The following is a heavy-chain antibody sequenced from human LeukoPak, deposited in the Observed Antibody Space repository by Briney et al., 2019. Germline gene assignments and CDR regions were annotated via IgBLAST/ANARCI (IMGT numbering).Heavy chain of an antibody. CDR1: GFTFSGYW. Sequence: GGSLRPSCAASGFTFSGYWMHWVRQVPEKGLVLVSRIDNGGSGTTYADSVKGRFTVSRDNAKNTLYLQMNSLRAEDTAIYYCARGGGWDTIFRVVQYMDVWGKGTTVTVSS. CDR3: ARGGGWDTIFRVVQYMDV. D-gene: IGHD3-3*01. J-gene: IGHJ6*03. CDR2: IDNGGSGT. V-gene: IGHV3-74*01.